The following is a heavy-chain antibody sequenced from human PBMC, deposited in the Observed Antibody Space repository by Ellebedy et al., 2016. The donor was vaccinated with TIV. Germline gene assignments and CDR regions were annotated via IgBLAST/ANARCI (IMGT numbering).Heavy chain of an antibody. Sequence: GESLKISCAASGFTFSSYWMTWVRQAPGKGLEWVANIKQDGSEQCYLDSVKGRSTISRDNARNALYLQMNSLRAEDTAIYFCARDNYGDYLYDFWGQGTLVTVST. CDR1: GFTFSSYW. CDR2: IKQDGSEQ. CDR3: ARDNYGDYLYDF. V-gene: IGHV3-7*01. J-gene: IGHJ4*02. D-gene: IGHD4-17*01.